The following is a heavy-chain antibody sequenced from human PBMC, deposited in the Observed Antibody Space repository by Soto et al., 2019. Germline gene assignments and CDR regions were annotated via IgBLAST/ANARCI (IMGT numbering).Heavy chain of an antibody. J-gene: IGHJ6*02. CDR1: GYTLTELS. D-gene: IGHD3-22*01. Sequence: ASVKVSCKVSGYTLTELSMHWVRQAPGKGLEWMGGFDPEDGETIYAQKFQGRVTMTEDTSTDTAYIELSSLRSEDTAVYYCATGFTVTMISRQDYYYYGMDVWGQGTTVTVSS. CDR2: FDPEDGET. V-gene: IGHV1-24*01. CDR3: ATGFTVTMISRQDYYYYGMDV.